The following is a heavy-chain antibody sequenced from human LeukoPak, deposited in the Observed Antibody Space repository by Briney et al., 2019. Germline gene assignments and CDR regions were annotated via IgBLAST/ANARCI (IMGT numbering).Heavy chain of an antibody. V-gene: IGHV3-30*07. CDR3: ASSDSSGYYHIDY. CDR1: GFTFSSYA. D-gene: IGHD3-22*01. J-gene: IGHJ4*02. Sequence: GRSLRLSCAASGFTFSSYAMHWVRQAPGKGLEWVAVISYDGSNKYYADSVKGRFTISRDNAKNSLYLQMNSLRAEDTAVYYCASSDSSGYYHIDYWGQGTLVTASS. CDR2: ISYDGSNK.